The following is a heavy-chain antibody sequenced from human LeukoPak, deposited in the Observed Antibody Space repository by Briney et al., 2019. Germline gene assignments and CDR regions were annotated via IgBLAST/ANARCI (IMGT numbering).Heavy chain of an antibody. D-gene: IGHD3-10*01. CDR3: AKDRHRRGVSNYFDY. CDR2: IKSKTDGGTT. CDR1: GFTFSNAW. V-gene: IGHV3-15*01. Sequence: GGSLRLSCAASGFTFSNAWMSWVRQAPGKGLEWVGRIKSKTDGGTTDYAAPVKGRFTISRDDSKNTLYLQMNSLRAEDTAVYYCAKDRHRRGVSNYFDYWGQGTLVTVSS. J-gene: IGHJ4*02.